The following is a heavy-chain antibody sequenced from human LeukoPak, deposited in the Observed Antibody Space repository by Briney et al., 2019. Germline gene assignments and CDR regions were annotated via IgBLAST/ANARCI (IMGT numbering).Heavy chain of an antibody. CDR3: TADGCSGGGCFSGHY. CDR2: IKSKADGGST. D-gene: IGHD2-15*01. CDR1: GFTFINAW. Sequence: GGSLRLSCAASGFTFINAWMSWVRQAPGKGLEWVGRIKSKADGGSTDYAAPGKGRFTFSRDDSKNTLYLQMNSLKTENTAVYYCTADGCSGGGCFSGHYWGQGTLVTVSS. J-gene: IGHJ4*02. V-gene: IGHV3-15*01.